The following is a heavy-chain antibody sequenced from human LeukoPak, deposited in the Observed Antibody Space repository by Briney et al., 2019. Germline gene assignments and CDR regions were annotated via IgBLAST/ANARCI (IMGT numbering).Heavy chain of an antibody. CDR2: ISDRSTNI. V-gene: IGHV3-48*01. Sequence: GGSLRLSCAVSGFSLSAFGMHWARQAPGKGLEWVSYISDRSTNIYYADSVKARFTISRDNAKNSLFLQMNSLRAEDTAVYFCETDWPVWWGQGTLVTVSS. CDR3: ETDWPVW. CDR1: GFSLSAFG. D-gene: IGHD3-16*01. J-gene: IGHJ4*02.